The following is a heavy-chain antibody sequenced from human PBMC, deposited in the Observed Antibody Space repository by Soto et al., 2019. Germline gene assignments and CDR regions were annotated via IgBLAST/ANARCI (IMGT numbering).Heavy chain of an antibody. V-gene: IGHV5-51*03. Sequence: EVQLVQSVAEVKKPGESLKISCKDSGFSFASSWSCWVRQMPGNGLVWMGVIYPGDSDTRYSPSFQSQVSISADKSISPASPQASSLKASHTAMYYCTRGDYRVVEFWGQGTLVTVSS. J-gene: IGHJ4*02. CDR3: TRGDYRVVEF. D-gene: IGHD2-15*01. CDR1: GFSFASSW. CDR2: IYPGDSDT.